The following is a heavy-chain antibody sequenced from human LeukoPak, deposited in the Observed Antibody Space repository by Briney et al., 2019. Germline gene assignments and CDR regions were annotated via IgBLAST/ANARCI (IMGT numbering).Heavy chain of an antibody. Sequence: SETLSLTCAVYGGSFSGYYWSWIRQPPGKGLEWIGYIYYSGSTNYNPSLKSRVTISVDTSKNQFSLKLSSVTAADTAVYYCARASSSWYYYYYYMDVWGKGTTVTVSS. J-gene: IGHJ6*03. CDR3: ARASSSWYYYYYYMDV. CDR2: IYYSGST. V-gene: IGHV4-59*01. CDR1: GGSFSGYY. D-gene: IGHD6-13*01.